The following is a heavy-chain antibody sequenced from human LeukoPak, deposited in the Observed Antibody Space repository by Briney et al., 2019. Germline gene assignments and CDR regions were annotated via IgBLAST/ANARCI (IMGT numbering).Heavy chain of an antibody. V-gene: IGHV1-2*02. CDR3: ARDNDSRDPPHFDY. J-gene: IGHJ4*02. CDR2: INPNSGGT. CDR1: GYTFTGYY. D-gene: IGHD3-16*01. Sequence: ASVKVSCKASGYTFTGYYMHWVRPAPGQGLEWMGWINPNSGGTNYAQKFQGRVTMTRDTSVTTAYMALSSLRSEDTAVYYCARDNDSRDPPHFDYWGQGTLVTVSS.